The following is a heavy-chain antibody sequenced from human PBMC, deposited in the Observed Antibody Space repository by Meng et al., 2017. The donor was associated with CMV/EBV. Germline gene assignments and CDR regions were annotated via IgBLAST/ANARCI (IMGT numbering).Heavy chain of an antibody. CDR1: GFTFSSYG. D-gene: IGHD6-13*01. CDR3: AKGRIAAAGTSPAYYYYYGMDV. V-gene: IGHV3-30*02. Sequence: GGSLRLSCAASGFTFSSYGMHWVRQAPGKGLEWVAFIQYDVSNKYYADSVKGRFTISRDNSKNTLYLQMNSLRAEDTAVYYCAKGRIAAAGTSPAYYYYYGMDVWGQGTTVTVSS. J-gene: IGHJ6*02. CDR2: IQYDVSNK.